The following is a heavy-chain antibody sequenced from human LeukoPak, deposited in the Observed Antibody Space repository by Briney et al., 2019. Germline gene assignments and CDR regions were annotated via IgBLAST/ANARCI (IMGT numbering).Heavy chain of an antibody. CDR3: ARVQPITIFGVVIDY. CDR1: GSMYNYY. D-gene: IGHD3-3*01. CDR2: IYYSGST. J-gene: IGHJ4*02. V-gene: IGHV4-59*08. Sequence: SETLSLTCTVSGSMYNYYWSWIRQPPGKGLEWIGYIYYSGSTNYNPSLKSRVTISVDTSKRQFSLKLTSVTAADTAVYYCARVQPITIFGVVIDYWGQGTLVTISS.